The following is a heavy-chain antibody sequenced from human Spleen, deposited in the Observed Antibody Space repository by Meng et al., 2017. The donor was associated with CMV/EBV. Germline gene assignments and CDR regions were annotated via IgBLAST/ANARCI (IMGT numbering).Heavy chain of an antibody. CDR2: ISGSGRST. D-gene: IGHD6-6*01. J-gene: IGHJ5*02. V-gene: IGHV3-23*01. Sequence: GESLKISCAASGFTFSSYGMHWVRQAPGKGLEWVSAISGSGRSTYYADSVKGRFTISRDNSENTLYLQITSLRAEDTAIYYCAKDDYNSSPRRFDTWGQGTRVTVSS. CDR1: GFTFSSYG. CDR3: AKDDYNSSPRRFDT.